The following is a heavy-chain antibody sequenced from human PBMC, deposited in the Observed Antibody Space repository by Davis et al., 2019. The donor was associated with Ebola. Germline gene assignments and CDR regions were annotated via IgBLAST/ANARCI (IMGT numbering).Heavy chain of an antibody. CDR1: GGTFSSYA. D-gene: IGHD6-19*01. CDR2: INPNSGGT. J-gene: IGHJ3*02. V-gene: IGHV1-2*02. Sequence: ASVKVSCKASGGTFSSYAISWVRQAPGQGLEWMGWINPNSGGTNYAQKFQGRVTMTRDTSISTAYMELSRLRSDDTAVYYCAGLLPYSSGPLGAFDIWGQGTMVTVSS. CDR3: AGLLPYSSGPLGAFDI.